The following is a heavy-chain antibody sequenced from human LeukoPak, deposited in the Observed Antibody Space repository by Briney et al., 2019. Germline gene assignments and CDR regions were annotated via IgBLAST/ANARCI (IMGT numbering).Heavy chain of an antibody. D-gene: IGHD6-13*01. V-gene: IGHV3-23*01. CDR1: GFTFSSYA. CDR2: ISGSGGST. Sequence: PGGSLRLSCAASGFTFSSYAMSWVRQAPGKGLEWVSAISGSGGSTYYADSVKGRFTISRDNSKNTLYLQMNSLRAEDTAVYYCAKDPAAAGTAEYFQHWGQGTLVTVSS. J-gene: IGHJ1*01. CDR3: AKDPAAAGTAEYFQH.